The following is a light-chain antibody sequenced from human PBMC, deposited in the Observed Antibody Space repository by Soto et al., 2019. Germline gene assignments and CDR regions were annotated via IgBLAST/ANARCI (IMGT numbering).Light chain of an antibody. CDR1: SRDVGGYNF. CDR2: EVS. CDR3: SSYAGSNIVV. V-gene: IGLV2-8*01. Sequence: QSALTQPPAASGSPGQSVTIYCTGTSRDVGGYNFVSWYQPHPGKAPKLMIYEVSERPSGVPDRFSGSKSGNTASLTVSGLQAEDEADYYCSSYAGSNIVVFGGGTKLTVL. J-gene: IGLJ2*01.